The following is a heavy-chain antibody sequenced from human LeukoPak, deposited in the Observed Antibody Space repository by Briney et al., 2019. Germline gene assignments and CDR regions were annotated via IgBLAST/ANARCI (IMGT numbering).Heavy chain of an antibody. V-gene: IGHV4-59*08. D-gene: IGHD1-26*01. CDR1: GGSVRSYY. Sequence: SETLSLTCTASGGSVRSYYWSWIRQPPRKGLEWIGYIYYSGSTNYNPSLKSRVTISVDTSKNQFSLKLSSVTAADSAVYYCARHSGSYYYDYWGQGTLVTVSS. CDR3: ARHSGSYYYDY. J-gene: IGHJ4*02. CDR2: IYYSGST.